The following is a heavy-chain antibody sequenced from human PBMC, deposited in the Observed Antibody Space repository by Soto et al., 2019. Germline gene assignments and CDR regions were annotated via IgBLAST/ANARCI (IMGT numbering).Heavy chain of an antibody. V-gene: IGHV3-49*04. J-gene: IGHJ4*02. CDR3: SRGERSMITFGGVMS. Sequence: EVQLVESGGGLVQPGRSLRLSCTASGFTFGDYAMSWVRQAPGKGLEWVGFIRSKAYGGTTEYAASVKGRFTISRDDSKSIAYLQMNSLKTDDTAVYYCSRGERSMITFGGVMSWGQGTLVTVSS. CDR2: IRSKAYGGTT. CDR1: GFTFGDYA. D-gene: IGHD3-16*01.